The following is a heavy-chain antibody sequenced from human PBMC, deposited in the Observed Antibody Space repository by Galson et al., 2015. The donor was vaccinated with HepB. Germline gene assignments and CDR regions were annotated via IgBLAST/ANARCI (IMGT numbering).Heavy chain of an antibody. CDR3: ARGASGNTLDY. J-gene: IGHJ4*02. CDR1: GFTFSSYG. CDR2: IWYDGSKK. Sequence: SLRLSCAASGFTFSSYGMHWVRQAPGKGLEWVAVIWYDGSKKYYADSVKGRFTISRDSSKNTLYLQMNSLRAEDTAVYYCARGASGNTLDYWGQGTLVTVSS. V-gene: IGHV3-33*01. D-gene: IGHD3-10*01.